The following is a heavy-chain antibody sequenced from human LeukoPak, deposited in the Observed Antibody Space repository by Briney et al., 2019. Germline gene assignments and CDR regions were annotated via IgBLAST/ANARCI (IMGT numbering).Heavy chain of an antibody. V-gene: IGHV3-20*04. CDR2: INWNGGSA. Sequence: GGSLRLSCAASGFTFDDYGMSWVRQAPGKGLEWVSGINWNGGSAGYADSVKGRFTISRDNAKNSLYLQMNSLRAEDTALYYCARDGYYYYYMDVWGKGTTVTVSS. J-gene: IGHJ6*03. CDR1: GFTFDDYG. CDR3: ARDGYYYYYMDV.